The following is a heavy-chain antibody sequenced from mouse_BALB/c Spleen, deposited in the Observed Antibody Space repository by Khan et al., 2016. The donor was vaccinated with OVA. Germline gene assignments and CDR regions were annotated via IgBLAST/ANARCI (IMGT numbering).Heavy chain of an antibody. CDR1: GYTFTSFW. CDR2: IDPSKSET. J-gene: IGHJ3*01. CDR3: AGGGYGSPFAY. V-gene: IGHV1S127*01. D-gene: IGHD1-1*01. Sequence: QVQLQESGPELVRPGASVKMSCKASGYTFTSFWIHWVKQRPGQGLEWIGMIDPSKSETRLNQKFKDKATLNVDKSSNTAYMQLSRLTSWGVAVYYCAGGGYGSPFAYWGQGTLVTVSA.